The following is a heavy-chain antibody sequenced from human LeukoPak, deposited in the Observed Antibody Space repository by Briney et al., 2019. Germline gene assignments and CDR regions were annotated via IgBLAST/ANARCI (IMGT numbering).Heavy chain of an antibody. CDR3: ATFITTVTTLAFQNWFDP. CDR2: MNPNSGNT. V-gene: IGHV1-8*01. Sequence: GASVKVSCKASGYTFTSYDINWVRQATGQGLEWMGWMNPNSGNTGYAQKFQGRVTMTEDTSTDTANMELSSLRSEDTAVYYCATFITTVTTLAFQNWFDPWGQGTLVTVSS. J-gene: IGHJ5*02. D-gene: IGHD4-17*01. CDR1: GYTFTSYD.